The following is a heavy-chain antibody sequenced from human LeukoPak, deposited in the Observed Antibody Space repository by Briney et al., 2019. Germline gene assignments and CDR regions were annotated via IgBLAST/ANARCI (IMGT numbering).Heavy chain of an antibody. V-gene: IGHV3-20*04. Sequence: PPGGSLRLSCAASGFTFDDYGMSWVRHAPGKGLEWVSGINWNGGSTGYADSVKGRFTISRDNAKNSLYLQMNSLRAEDTALYYCARAYYDSSGYYFGWPYYFDYWGQGTLVTVSS. CDR3: ARAYYDSSGYYFGWPYYFDY. D-gene: IGHD3-22*01. CDR2: INWNGGST. J-gene: IGHJ4*02. CDR1: GFTFDDYG.